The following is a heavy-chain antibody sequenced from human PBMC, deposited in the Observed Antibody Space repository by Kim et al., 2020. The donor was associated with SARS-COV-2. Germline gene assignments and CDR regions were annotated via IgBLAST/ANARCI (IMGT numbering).Heavy chain of an antibody. CDR2: IYTDNGNT. D-gene: IGHD3-22*01. V-gene: IGHV1-3*04. J-gene: IGHJ4*02. Sequence: ASVKVSCKASGYTFTSNAIHWVRQAPGQRLEWMGWIYTDNGNTVYSQKLQDRVTINRDTSASTVYMEMSSLRSEDTAVYYCARGRTMMYEFWGQGTLVTV. CDR3: ARGRTMMYEF. CDR1: GYTFTSNA.